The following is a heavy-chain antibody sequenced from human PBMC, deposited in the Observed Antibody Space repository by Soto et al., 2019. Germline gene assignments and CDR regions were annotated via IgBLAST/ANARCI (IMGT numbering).Heavy chain of an antibody. CDR2: IWYDGSNK. V-gene: IGHV3-33*01. D-gene: IGHD5-12*01. CDR1: GFTFSSYG. Sequence: GGSLRLSCAASGFTFSSYGMHWVRQAPGKGLEWVAVIWYDGSNKYYADSVKGRFTISRDNSKNTLYLQMNSLRAEDTAVYYCARDPIGGYVYFDYWGQGTLVTVSS. J-gene: IGHJ4*02. CDR3: ARDPIGGYVYFDY.